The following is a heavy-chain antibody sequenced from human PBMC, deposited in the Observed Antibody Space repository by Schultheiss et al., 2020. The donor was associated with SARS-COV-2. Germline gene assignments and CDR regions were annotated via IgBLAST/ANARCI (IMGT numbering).Heavy chain of an antibody. V-gene: IGHV3-23*01. CDR1: GFTFSSYA. CDR3: ASITGTTYSLYYFDY. Sequence: GGSLRLSCAASGFTFSSYAMSWVRQAPGKGLEWVSAISGSGGSTYYADSVKGRFTISRDNSKNTLYLQMNSLRAEDTAVYYCASITGTTYSLYYFDYWGQGTLVTVSS. J-gene: IGHJ4*02. D-gene: IGHD1-7*01. CDR2: ISGSGGST.